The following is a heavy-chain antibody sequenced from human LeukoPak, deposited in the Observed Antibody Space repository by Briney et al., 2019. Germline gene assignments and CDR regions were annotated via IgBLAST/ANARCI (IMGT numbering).Heavy chain of an antibody. V-gene: IGHV1-2*02. D-gene: IGHD3-22*01. J-gene: IGHJ4*02. Sequence: ASVKVSCKASGYTFTSYDIDWVRQATGQGLEWMGWINPNSGGTNYAQKFQGRVTMTRDTSISTAYMELSRLRSDDPAVYYCARGITYYYDSSGYYPFDYWGQGTLVTVSS. CDR1: GYTFTSYD. CDR2: INPNSGGT. CDR3: ARGITYYYDSSGYYPFDY.